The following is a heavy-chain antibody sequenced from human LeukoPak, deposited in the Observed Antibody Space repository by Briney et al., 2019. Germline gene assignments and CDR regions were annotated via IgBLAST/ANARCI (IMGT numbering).Heavy chain of an antibody. V-gene: IGHV3-11*01. Sequence: GGSLRLSCTASGFTFSDYYMSWVRQAPGKGLEWVSYISNSGRTIYYADSVKGRFTISRDNAKNSLNLQMDSLRAEDAAVYYCARRGESTSYGDYRFDYWGQGTLVTVSS. D-gene: IGHD4-17*01. CDR2: ISNSGRTI. CDR1: GFTFSDYY. CDR3: ARRGESTSYGDYRFDY. J-gene: IGHJ4*02.